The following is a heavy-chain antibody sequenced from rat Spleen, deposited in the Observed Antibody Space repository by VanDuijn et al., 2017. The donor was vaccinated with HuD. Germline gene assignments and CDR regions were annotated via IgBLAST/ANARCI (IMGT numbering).Heavy chain of an antibody. CDR3: TTAVEGSYKGYWYFDF. Sequence: EVQLVESGGGLVQPGRSMKLSCAASGFTFSNYDMAWVRQAPTKGLEWVASISYDGSSTYYRDSVKGRFTISRDNAKSTLYLQMDSLRSEDTATYCCTTAVEGSYKGYWYFDFWGPGTMVTVSS. V-gene: IGHV5-20*01. CDR2: ISYDGSST. CDR1: GFTFSNYD. J-gene: IGHJ1*01. D-gene: IGHD1-2*01.